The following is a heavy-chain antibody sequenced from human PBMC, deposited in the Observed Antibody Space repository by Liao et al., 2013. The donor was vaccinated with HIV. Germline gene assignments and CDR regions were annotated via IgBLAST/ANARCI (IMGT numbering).Heavy chain of an antibody. Sequence: QVQLQESGPGLVKPSETLSLTCTVSGGSISSYYWSWDPAARREGTGVDWAYLYQWEHQLQPLLKSRVTMSVDTSKNQFSLKLSSVTAADTAVYYCARERDRIAAADHWGQGTLVTVSS. CDR3: ARERDRIAAADH. CDR1: GGSISSYY. D-gene: IGHD6-13*01. J-gene: IGHJ4*02. V-gene: IGHV4-4*07. CDR2: LYQWEH.